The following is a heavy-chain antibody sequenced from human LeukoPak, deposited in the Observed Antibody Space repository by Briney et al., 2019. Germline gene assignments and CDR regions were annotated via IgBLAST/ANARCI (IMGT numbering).Heavy chain of an antibody. V-gene: IGHV5-51*01. Sequence: GESLKISCKGSGYNFLSYWIGWVRQMPGKGLEWMGIIYPGDFDTRYSPSFQGQVTISADKSISTAYLQWSSLKASDTAMYYCARRASGSYWGYWGQGTLVTVSS. D-gene: IGHD1-26*01. CDR1: GYNFLSYW. CDR2: IYPGDFDT. CDR3: ARRASGSYWGY. J-gene: IGHJ4*02.